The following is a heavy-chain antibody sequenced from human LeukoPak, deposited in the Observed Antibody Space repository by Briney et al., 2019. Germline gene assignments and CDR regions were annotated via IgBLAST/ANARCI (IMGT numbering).Heavy chain of an antibody. CDR2: VSDNGGDT. CDR3: ARGTLAGYFLGY. Sequence: GGSLRLSCTASGFXFSTYVMTWVRQAPGKGLEWVSDVSDNGGDTYYADSVKGRFSISRDNVKNTVYLQMDSLRAEDTAQYYCARGTLAGYFLGYWGQGTLVTVSS. D-gene: IGHD3-9*01. V-gene: IGHV3-23*01. J-gene: IGHJ4*02. CDR1: GFXFSTYV.